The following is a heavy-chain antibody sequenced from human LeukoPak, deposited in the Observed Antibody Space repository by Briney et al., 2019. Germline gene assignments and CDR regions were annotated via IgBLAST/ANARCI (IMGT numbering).Heavy chain of an antibody. J-gene: IGHJ4*02. V-gene: IGHV4-34*01. Sequence: SETLSLTCAVYGGSFSGYYWSWIRQPPVKGLEWIGEINHSGSTNYNPSLKSRVTISVDTSKNQFSLKLSSVTAADTAVYYCARGIPLTYSSGWYILFDYWGQGTLVTVSS. CDR3: ARGIPLTYSSGWYILFDY. CDR1: GGSFSGYY. CDR2: INHSGST. D-gene: IGHD6-19*01.